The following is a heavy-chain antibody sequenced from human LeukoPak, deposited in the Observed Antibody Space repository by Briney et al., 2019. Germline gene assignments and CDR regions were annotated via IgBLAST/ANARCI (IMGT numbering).Heavy chain of an antibody. Sequence: GGSLRLSCAASGFTFSSYWVSWVRQAPGKGLEWVAVIWYDGSNKYYADSVKGRFTISRDNSKNTLYLQMNSLRAEDTAVYYCARIDSSWYYFDYWGQGTLVTVSS. D-gene: IGHD6-13*01. J-gene: IGHJ4*02. V-gene: IGHV3-33*08. CDR1: GFTFSSYW. CDR2: IWYDGSNK. CDR3: ARIDSSWYYFDY.